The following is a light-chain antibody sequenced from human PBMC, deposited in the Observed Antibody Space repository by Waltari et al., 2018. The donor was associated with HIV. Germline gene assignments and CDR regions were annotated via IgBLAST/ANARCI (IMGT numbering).Light chain of an antibody. CDR1: SSDVGGYNY. Sequence: QSALTQPPSASGSPGQSVTISCTGTSSDVGGYNYVSWYQQHPGKAPKLMVYGVNKRPSGVPDRFSGAKSGDTASLTVSGLQAEDEAEYYCSSYAGSNNVVFGGGTNLTVL. V-gene: IGLV2-8*01. CDR3: SSYAGSNNVV. J-gene: IGLJ2*01. CDR2: GVN.